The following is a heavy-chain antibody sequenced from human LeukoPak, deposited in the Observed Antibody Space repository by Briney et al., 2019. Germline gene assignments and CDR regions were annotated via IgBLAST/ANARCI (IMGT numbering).Heavy chain of an antibody. Sequence: ASVKVSCKASGYTFTSYYMHWVRQAPGQGLEWMGIINPSGGSTSYAQKFQGRVTMTRDTSTSTVYMELSSLRSEDTAVYYCAREDGSGSYYKYYYYGMDVWGPGTTVTVSS. J-gene: IGHJ6*02. V-gene: IGHV1-46*01. CDR2: INPSGGST. CDR3: AREDGSGSYYKYYYYGMDV. CDR1: GYTFTSYY. D-gene: IGHD3-10*01.